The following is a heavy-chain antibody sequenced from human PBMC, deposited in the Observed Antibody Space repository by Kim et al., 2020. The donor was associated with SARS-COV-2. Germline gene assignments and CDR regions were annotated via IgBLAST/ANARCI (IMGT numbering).Heavy chain of an antibody. CDR2: IFYSGST. CDR3: ARNRRDAVVGGARWYF. Sequence: SETLSLTCTVSGGSISNYYWSWIRQPPGQGLEWIGYIFYSGSTNYNPALKSRVTISVDTSKNQFSLRLTSVTAADTAVYYCARNRRDAVVGGARWYF. V-gene: IGHV4-59*01. CDR1: GGSISNYY. D-gene: IGHD3-16*01. J-gene: IGHJ2*01.